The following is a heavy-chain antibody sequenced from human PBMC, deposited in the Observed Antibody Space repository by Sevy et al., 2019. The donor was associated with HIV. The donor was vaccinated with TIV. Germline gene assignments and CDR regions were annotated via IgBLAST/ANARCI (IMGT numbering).Heavy chain of an antibody. CDR2: ISYDGSNK. D-gene: IGHD6-13*01. CDR1: GFTFSSYA. CDR3: ARDRVAAAGTWFDY. V-gene: IGHV3-30-3*01. Sequence: GGSLRLSCAASGFTFSSYAMHWVRQAPGKGPEWVAVISYDGSNKYYADSVKGRFTISRDNSKNTLYLQMNSLRAEDTAVYYCARDRVAAAGTWFDYWGQGTLVTVSS. J-gene: IGHJ4*02.